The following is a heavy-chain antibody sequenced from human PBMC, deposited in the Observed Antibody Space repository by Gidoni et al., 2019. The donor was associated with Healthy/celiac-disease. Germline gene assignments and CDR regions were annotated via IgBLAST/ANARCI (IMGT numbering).Heavy chain of an antibody. CDR3: TRRGQYSSSSGFDY. J-gene: IGHJ4*02. CDR2: SRSKANSYAT. V-gene: IGHV3-73*02. Sequence: EVQLVESGGGLVQPGGSLNLSCAASGFTFSGPAMHWVRQASGKGLEWVGRSRSKANSYATAYAASVKGRFTISRDDSKNTAYLQMNSLKTEDTAVYYCTRRGQYSSSSGFDYWGQGTLVTVSS. D-gene: IGHD6-6*01. CDR1: GFTFSGPA.